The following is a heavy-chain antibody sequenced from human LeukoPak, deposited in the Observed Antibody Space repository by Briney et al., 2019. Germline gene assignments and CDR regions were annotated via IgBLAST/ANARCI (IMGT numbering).Heavy chain of an antibody. CDR1: GGSISSGDYY. Sequence: PSETLSLTCTVSGGSISSGDYYWSWIRQPPGKGLEWIGYIYYSGSTYYNPSLKSRVTISVDTSKNQFSLKLSSVTAADTAVYYCASVCTSLYTFHDYWGQGTLVTVSS. V-gene: IGHV4-30-4*08. CDR3: ASVCTSLYTFHDY. J-gene: IGHJ4*02. CDR2: IYYSGST. D-gene: IGHD2-2*02.